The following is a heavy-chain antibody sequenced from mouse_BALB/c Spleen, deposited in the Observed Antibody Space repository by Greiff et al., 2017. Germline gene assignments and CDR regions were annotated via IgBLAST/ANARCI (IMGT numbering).Heavy chain of an antibody. CDR3: ARDHYYGSSPFAY. CDR2: INPYNGGT. CDR1: GYSFTGYT. D-gene: IGHD1-1*01. J-gene: IGHJ3*01. V-gene: IGHV1-18*01. Sequence: DVQLQESGPELVKPGASMKISCKASGYSFTGYTMNWAKQSHGKNLEWIGLINPYNGGTSYNQKFKGKATLTVDKSSSTAYMELLSLTSEDSAVYYCARDHYYGSSPFAYWGQGTLVTVSA.